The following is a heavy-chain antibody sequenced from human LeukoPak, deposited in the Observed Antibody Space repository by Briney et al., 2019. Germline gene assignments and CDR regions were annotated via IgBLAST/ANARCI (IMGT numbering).Heavy chain of an antibody. CDR3: AAAPTYYYDSSGRHFDY. Sequence: GASVKVSCKASGYTFTSYAMHWVRQAPGQRLEWMGWINAGNGNTKYSQKFQGRVTITRDTSASTAYMELSSLRSEDTAVYYCAAAPTYYYDSSGRHFDYWGQGTLVTVSS. V-gene: IGHV1-3*01. CDR1: GYTFTSYA. D-gene: IGHD3-22*01. CDR2: INAGNGNT. J-gene: IGHJ4*02.